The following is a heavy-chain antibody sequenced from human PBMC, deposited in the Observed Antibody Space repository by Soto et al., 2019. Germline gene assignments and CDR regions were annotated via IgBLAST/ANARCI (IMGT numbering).Heavy chain of an antibody. CDR1: GFTFSSYA. V-gene: IGHV3-23*01. Sequence: GGSLRLSCAASGFTFSSYAMSWVRQAPGEGLEWVSAISGSGGSTYYADSVKGRFTISRDNSKNTLYLQMNSLRAEDTAVYYCAKDPSRTYYYDSSGYPFDYWGQGTLVTVSS. CDR2: ISGSGGST. CDR3: AKDPSRTYYYDSSGYPFDY. J-gene: IGHJ4*02. D-gene: IGHD3-22*01.